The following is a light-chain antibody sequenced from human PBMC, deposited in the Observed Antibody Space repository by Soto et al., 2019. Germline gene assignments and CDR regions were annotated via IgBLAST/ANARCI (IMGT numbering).Light chain of an antibody. V-gene: IGLV2-14*01. J-gene: IGLJ2*01. CDR1: SSDVGGYNY. Sequence: QSVLTQPASVSGSPGQSITISCTGTSSDVGGYNYVSWYQQHPGKAPKLMIYDVSYRPSGVSSRFSGSKSDNTASLTISGLQTEDEADYYCSSFTSRTTLVFGGGTQLTVL. CDR3: SSFTSRTTLV. CDR2: DVS.